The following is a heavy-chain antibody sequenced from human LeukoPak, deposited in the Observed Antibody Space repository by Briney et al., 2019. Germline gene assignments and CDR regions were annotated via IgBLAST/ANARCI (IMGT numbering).Heavy chain of an antibody. J-gene: IGHJ4*02. CDR3: ATGYGDFRVEGRYFYS. CDR2: IYYSGST. V-gene: IGHV4-59*01. CDR1: GGSISSYY. D-gene: IGHD4-17*01. Sequence: SETLSLTCTVSGGSISSYYWSWIRQPPGKGLEWIGYIYYSGSTNYNPSLKSRVTISVDTSKNQFSLKLSSVTAADTAVYYCATGYGDFRVEGRYFYSWGQGTLVTVSS.